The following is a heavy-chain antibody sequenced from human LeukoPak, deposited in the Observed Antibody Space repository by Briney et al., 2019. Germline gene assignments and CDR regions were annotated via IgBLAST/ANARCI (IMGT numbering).Heavy chain of an antibody. CDR3: ARDGGYDYGEEFDP. CDR1: GFTFSSYS. V-gene: IGHV3-48*01. J-gene: IGHJ5*02. D-gene: IGHD4-17*01. Sequence: GSLRLSCAASGFTFSSYSMNWVRQAPGKGLEWVSYITSSSSTIYYADSVKGRFTISRDNAKNSLYLQMNSLRSEDTAVYYCARDGGYDYGEEFDPWGQGTLVTVSS. CDR2: ITSSSSTI.